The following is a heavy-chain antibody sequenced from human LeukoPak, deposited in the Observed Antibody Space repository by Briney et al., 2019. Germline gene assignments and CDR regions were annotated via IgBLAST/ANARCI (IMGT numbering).Heavy chain of an antibody. J-gene: IGHJ3*02. CDR2: LYYSGST. Sequence: PSETLSLTCTVSGASISSSSYYWGWIRQPPGKGLEWIGSLYYSGSTYYNPSLKSRVTISVDTSKNQFSLKLSSVTAADTAVYYCARDASRGIAVAGTDDDAFDIWGQGTMVTVSS. D-gene: IGHD6-19*01. CDR1: GASISSSSYY. V-gene: IGHV4-39*07. CDR3: ARDASRGIAVAGTDDDAFDI.